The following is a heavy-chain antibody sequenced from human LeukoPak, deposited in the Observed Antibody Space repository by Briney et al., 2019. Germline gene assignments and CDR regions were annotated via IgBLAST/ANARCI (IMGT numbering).Heavy chain of an antibody. J-gene: IGHJ4*02. CDR3: AKAHLEWLLGIGY. D-gene: IGHD3-3*01. CDR2: ISGSGGST. CDR1: GFTFSSYA. V-gene: IGHV3-23*01. Sequence: GGSLRLSCAASGFTFSSYAMSWVRQAPGKGLEWVSAISGSGGSTYYADSVKGRFTTSRDNSKNTLYLQMNSLRAEDTAVYYCAKAHLEWLLGIGYWGQGTLVTVSS.